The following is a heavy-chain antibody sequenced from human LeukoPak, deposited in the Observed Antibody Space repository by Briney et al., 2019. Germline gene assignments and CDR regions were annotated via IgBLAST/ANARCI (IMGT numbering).Heavy chain of an antibody. CDR1: GFTFSSYS. V-gene: IGHV3-21*01. CDR3: ARDPDDILTRYYYGMDV. D-gene: IGHD3-9*01. Sequence: GSLRLSCAASGFTFSSYSMNWVRQAPGKGLEWVSSISSSSSYIYYADSVKGRFTISRDNAKNSLYLQMNSLRAEDTALYYCARDPDDILTRYYYGMDVWGQGTTVTVSS. J-gene: IGHJ6*02. CDR2: ISSSSSYI.